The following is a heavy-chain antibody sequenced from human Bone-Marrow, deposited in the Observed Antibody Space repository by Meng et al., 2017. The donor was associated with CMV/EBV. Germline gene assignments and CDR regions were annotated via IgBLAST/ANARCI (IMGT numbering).Heavy chain of an antibody. CDR1: GYTFTSYD. CDR2: MNPNSGNT. Sequence: ASVKVSCKASGYTFTSYDINWVRQATGQGLEWMGWMNPNSGNTGYAQKFQGRVTMTRNTSISTAYMELSSLRSEDTAVYYCARGNPHRWWLLTRRMSGFDYWGEGTLVTFSS. V-gene: IGHV1-8*01. J-gene: IGHJ4*02. D-gene: IGHD2-21*02. CDR3: ARGNPHRWWLLTRRMSGFDY.